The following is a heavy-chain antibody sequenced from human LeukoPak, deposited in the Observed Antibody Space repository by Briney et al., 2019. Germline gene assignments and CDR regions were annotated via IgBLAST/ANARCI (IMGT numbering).Heavy chain of an antibody. CDR3: TTLSSIWTYYFDY. V-gene: IGHV3-15*07. D-gene: IGHD3-3*02. Sequence: GGSLRLSCAASGFTFSNTCMNWVRQAPGKGLEWVGRIKSKTDGGTTDYAAPVKGRFTISRDDSKNTLYLQMNSLKTEDTAVYYCTTLSSIWTYYFDYWGQGTLVTVSS. J-gene: IGHJ4*02. CDR1: GFTFSNTC. CDR2: IKSKTDGGTT.